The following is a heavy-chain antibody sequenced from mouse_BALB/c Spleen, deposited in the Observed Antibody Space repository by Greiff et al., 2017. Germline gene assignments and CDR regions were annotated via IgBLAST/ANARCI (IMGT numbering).Heavy chain of an antibody. CDR2: ISNGGGST. CDR3: ARHPGRDYAMDY. Sequence: EVHLVESGGGLVQPGGSLKLSCAASGFTFSSYTMSWVRQTPEKRLEWVAYISNGGGSTYYPDTVKGRFTISRDNAKNTLYLQMSSLKSEDTAMYYCARHPGRDYAMDYWGQGTSVTVSS. V-gene: IGHV5-12-2*01. CDR1: GFTFSSYT. D-gene: IGHD1-1*02. J-gene: IGHJ4*01.